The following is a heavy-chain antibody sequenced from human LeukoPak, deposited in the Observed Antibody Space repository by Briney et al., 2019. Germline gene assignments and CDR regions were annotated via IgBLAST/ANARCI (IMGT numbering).Heavy chain of an antibody. CDR2: INSDGSST. V-gene: IGHV3-74*01. CDR1: GFTFSSYW. D-gene: IGHD3-10*01. Sequence: PGGSLRLSCAASGFTFSSYWMHWVRQAPGKGLVWVSRINSDGSSTSYADSVKGRFTISRDNAKNSLYLQMNSLRAEDTAVYYCARDLWWFGESDAFDIWGQGTMVTVSS. J-gene: IGHJ3*02. CDR3: ARDLWWFGESDAFDI.